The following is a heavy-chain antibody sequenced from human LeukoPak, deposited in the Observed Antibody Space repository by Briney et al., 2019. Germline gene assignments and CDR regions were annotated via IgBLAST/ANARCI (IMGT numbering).Heavy chain of an antibody. V-gene: IGHV3-66*01. CDR3: AKSPKTGFLFDY. Sequence: GGSLSLSCAASGFTVSSNYMSWVRQAPGKGLEWVSVIYGGVNTVYADSVQGRFTISRDNSKNTLYLQMSSLRAEDTAVYYCAKSPKTGFLFDYWGKGTLVTVSS. CDR2: IYGGVNT. J-gene: IGHJ4*02. D-gene: IGHD1-1*01. CDR1: GFTVSSNY.